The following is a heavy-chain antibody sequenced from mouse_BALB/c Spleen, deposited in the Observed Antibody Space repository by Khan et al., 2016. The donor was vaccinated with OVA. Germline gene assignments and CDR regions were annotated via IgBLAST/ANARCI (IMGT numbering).Heavy chain of an antibody. CDR3: ARGGKGGFAY. V-gene: IGHV5-15*02. CDR2: VSSLAYNF. CDR1: GFTFSDYG. Sequence: EVELVESGGGLVQPGGSWKLSCAASGFTFSDYGMAWVRQAPGKGPEWVAFVSSLAYNFYYADTVTGRFTISRENAKNTLYLEMSSLRSEDTAMYDCARGGKGGFAYWGQGTLVTVSA. J-gene: IGHJ3*01.